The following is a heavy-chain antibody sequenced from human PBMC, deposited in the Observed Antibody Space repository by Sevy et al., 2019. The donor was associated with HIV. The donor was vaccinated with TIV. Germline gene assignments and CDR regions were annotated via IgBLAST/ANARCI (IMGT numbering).Heavy chain of an antibody. D-gene: IGHD2-15*01. CDR2: INGDGTNT. V-gene: IGHV3-74*01. J-gene: IGHJ4*02. CDR3: ASEVYCSSGRCFSPRFDN. CDR1: GFTFNRNW. Sequence: GGSLRLSCAASGFTFNRNWMHWVRQAPGKGLVWVSQINGDGTNTNYADPVKGRFTISRDNAKNTVYLQMNSLTVEDTAVYYCASEVYCSSGRCFSPRFDNWGQGTLVTVSS.